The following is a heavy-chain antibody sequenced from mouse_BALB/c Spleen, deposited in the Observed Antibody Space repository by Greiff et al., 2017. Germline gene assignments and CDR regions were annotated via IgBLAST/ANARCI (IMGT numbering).Heavy chain of an antibody. CDR3: ARDRASWFAY. CDR1: GFTFSDYY. Sequence: EVQLVESGGGLVKPGGSLKLSCAASGFTFSDYYMYWVRQTPEKRLEWVATISDGGSYTYYPDSVKGRFTISRDNAKNNLYLQMSSLKSEDTAMYYCARDRASWFAYWGQGTLVTVSA. CDR2: ISDGGSYT. D-gene: IGHD3-1*01. J-gene: IGHJ3*01. V-gene: IGHV5-4*02.